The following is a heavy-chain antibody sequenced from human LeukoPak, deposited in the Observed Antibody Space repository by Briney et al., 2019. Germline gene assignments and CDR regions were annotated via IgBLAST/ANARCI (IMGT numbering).Heavy chain of an antibody. CDR1: GGTFSSYA. CDR2: IIPIFGTA. V-gene: IGHV1-69*13. J-gene: IGHJ5*02. D-gene: IGHD2-2*01. Sequence: SVKVSCKASGGTFSSYAISWVRQAPGQGLEWMGGIIPIFGTANYAQRFQGRVTITADESTSTAYMELSSLRSEDTAVYYCVSSSTSWDWFDPWGQGTLVTVSS. CDR3: VSSSTSWDWFDP.